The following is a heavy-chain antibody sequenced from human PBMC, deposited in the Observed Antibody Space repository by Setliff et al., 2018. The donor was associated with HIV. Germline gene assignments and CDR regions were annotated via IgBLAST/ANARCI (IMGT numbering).Heavy chain of an antibody. CDR2: VSSRGDT. Sequence: PSETLSLTCTVSGGSISSYYWSWIRQPAGKGLEWIGRVSSRGDTNYNPSLKSRVTMSVDTSKNQFSLKLTPVTASDTAVYYCARAAAGNTGPFDLWGQGSPVTVSS. V-gene: IGHV4-4*07. CDR3: ARAAAGNTGPFDL. J-gene: IGHJ4*02. D-gene: IGHD4-17*01. CDR1: GGSISSYY.